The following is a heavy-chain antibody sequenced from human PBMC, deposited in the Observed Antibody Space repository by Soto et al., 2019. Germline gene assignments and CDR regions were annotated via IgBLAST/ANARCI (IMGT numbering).Heavy chain of an antibody. CDR1: GAALSSGGYF. CDR3: TREQSDDNYFDP. D-gene: IGHD6-19*01. J-gene: IGHJ5*02. CDR2: XXYXGXX. V-gene: IGHV4-61*08. Sequence: PSETLSLTCTVSGAALSSGGYFYTWVRQPTGKGLEWXGYXXYXGXXXYXXSLKSRVTISLDKSKSQFSLRLISVTAADTAVYYCTREQSDDNYFDPWGQGTRVTASS.